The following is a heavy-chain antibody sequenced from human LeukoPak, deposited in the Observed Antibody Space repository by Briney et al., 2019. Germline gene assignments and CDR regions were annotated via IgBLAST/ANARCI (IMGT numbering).Heavy chain of an antibody. J-gene: IGHJ4*02. CDR2: INPNSGNT. Sequence: GASVKVSCKASGYTFTGYYMHWVRQAPGQGLEWMGWINPNSGNTGYAQKFQGRVTITRNTSISTAYMELSSLRSEDTAVYYCARVSSIGYCTNGVCLPLYYFDYWGQGTLVTVSS. CDR1: GYTFTGYY. CDR3: ARVSSIGYCTNGVCLPLYYFDY. D-gene: IGHD2-8*01. V-gene: IGHV1-8*03.